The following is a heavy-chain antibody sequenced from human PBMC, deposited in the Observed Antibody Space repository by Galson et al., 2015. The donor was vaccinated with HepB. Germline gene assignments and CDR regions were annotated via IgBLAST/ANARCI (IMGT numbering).Heavy chain of an antibody. Sequence: SCKASGGTFSSYGLTWVRQAPGQGLEWMGGIIPIFGTANYAQKFQGRVTITADESTSTAYMELSSLRSEDTAVYYCARASRYASGSYHFDYWGQGTLVTVSS. D-gene: IGHD3-10*01. CDR2: IIPIFGTA. V-gene: IGHV1-69*01. J-gene: IGHJ4*02. CDR1: GGTFSSYG. CDR3: ARASRYASGSYHFDY.